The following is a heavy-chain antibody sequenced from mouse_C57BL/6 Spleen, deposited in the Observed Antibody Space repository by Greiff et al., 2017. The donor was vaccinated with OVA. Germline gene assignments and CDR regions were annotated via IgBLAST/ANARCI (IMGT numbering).Heavy chain of an antibody. CDR2: IYPGDGDT. V-gene: IGHV1-80*01. CDR3: AREGYGNYDY. J-gene: IGHJ2*01. D-gene: IGHD2-1*01. CDR1: GYAFTSYW. Sequence: VQLQQSGAELVKPGASVKISCKASGYAFTSYWMNWVKQRPGQGLEWIGQIYPGDGDTNYNGKFKGKATLTADKSSSTAYMQLSSLTSEDSAVYFGAREGYGNYDYWGHGTTLTVSS.